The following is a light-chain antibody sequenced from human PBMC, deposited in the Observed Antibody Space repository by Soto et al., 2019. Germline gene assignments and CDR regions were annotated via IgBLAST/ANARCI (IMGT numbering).Light chain of an antibody. Sequence: EMVLTQSPGTLSLSPGERATLACRASQSVSNSQLAWYQQKPGQAPRLLIYGASTRATGIADRFSGSGSGTDFTLTISRLEPGDFAVYYCQQYGSSPLTFGGGTKVEIK. CDR1: QSVSNSQ. J-gene: IGKJ4*01. CDR3: QQYGSSPLT. CDR2: GAS. V-gene: IGKV3-20*01.